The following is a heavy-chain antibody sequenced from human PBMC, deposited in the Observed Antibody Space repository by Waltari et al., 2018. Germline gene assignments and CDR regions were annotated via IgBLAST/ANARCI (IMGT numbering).Heavy chain of an antibody. CDR2: IAYDGSNK. J-gene: IGHJ5*02. CDR1: GFTFSSYA. CDR3: ACDTQVVVITNWFDP. D-gene: IGHD3-22*01. V-gene: IGHV3-30-3*01. Sequence: QVQLVESGGGVVQPGRSLRLSCAASGFTFSSYAMHWVRQAPGKGLEWVAVIAYDGSNKYYADSVKGRFTISRDNSKNTLYLQMNSLRAEDTAVYYCACDTQVVVITNWFDPWGQGTLVTVSS.